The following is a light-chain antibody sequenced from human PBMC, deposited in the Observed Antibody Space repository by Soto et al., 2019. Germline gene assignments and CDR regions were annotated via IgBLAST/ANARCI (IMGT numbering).Light chain of an antibody. CDR2: AAS. CDR3: QQSYSNPWT. CDR1: QSINSY. Sequence: DNEMTQSPSTLSASLGDRVTITCRASQSINSYLDWYQQKPGKAPKLLIYAASSLESGVPSRFSGSGSGTDFTLTISSLQPEDFATYYCQQSYSNPWTFGQGTKVDIK. V-gene: IGKV1-39*01. J-gene: IGKJ1*01.